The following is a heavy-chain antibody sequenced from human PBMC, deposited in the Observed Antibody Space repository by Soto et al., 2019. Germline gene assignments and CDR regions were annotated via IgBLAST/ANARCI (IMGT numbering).Heavy chain of an antibody. V-gene: IGHV4-39*01. CDR2: SYYSGST. Sequence: QLQLQESGPGLVKPSETLSLTCTVSGGSISSSSYYWGWIRKPPGKGLAWLRSSYYSGSTYYNPSLKSRVTISIDTSKKQFSLKLSSVTAADTAVYFCARRKVGSYSSGWYAPLDYWGQGTLVTVSS. CDR3: ARRKVGSYSSGWYAPLDY. D-gene: IGHD6-19*01. CDR1: GGSISSSSYY. J-gene: IGHJ4*02.